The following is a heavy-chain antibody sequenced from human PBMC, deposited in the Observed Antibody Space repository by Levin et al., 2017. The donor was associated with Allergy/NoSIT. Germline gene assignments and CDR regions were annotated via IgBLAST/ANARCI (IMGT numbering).Heavy chain of an antibody. CDR3: ARGTVGATTWWDY. D-gene: IGHD1-26*01. V-gene: IGHV3-48*02. CDR1: GFTFSSYS. CDR2: ISSSSSTI. J-gene: IGHJ4*02. Sequence: GESLKISCAASGFTFSSYSMNWVRQAPGKGLEWVSYISSSSSTIYYADSVKGRFTISRDNAKNSLYLQMNSLRDEDTAVYYCARGTVGATTWWDYWGQGTLVTVSS.